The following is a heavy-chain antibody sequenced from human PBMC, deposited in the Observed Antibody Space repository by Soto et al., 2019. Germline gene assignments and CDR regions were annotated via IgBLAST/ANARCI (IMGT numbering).Heavy chain of an antibody. CDR3: ARGPVRKWFDP. D-gene: IGHD2-2*01. J-gene: IGHJ5*02. CDR1: GYTFTNYA. V-gene: IGHV1-3*01. CDR2: INAANGNT. Sequence: ASVKVSCKASGYTFTNYAMHWVRQAPGQRLEWMGWINAANGNTKYLQKFQGRVTISRDTSASTAYMELSSLKSEDTAVYYCARGPVRKWFDPWGQGTLVTSPQ.